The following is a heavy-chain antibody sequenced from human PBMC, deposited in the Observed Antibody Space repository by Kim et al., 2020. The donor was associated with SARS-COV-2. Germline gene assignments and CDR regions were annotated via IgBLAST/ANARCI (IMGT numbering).Heavy chain of an antibody. CDR3: ARDYRHGLDL. CDR1: GYNFTMYG. CDR2: ISTHNGDT. V-gene: IGHV1-18*01. D-gene: IGHD5-18*01. J-gene: IGHJ3*01. Sequence: ASVKVSCKASGYNFTMYGVTWVRQAPGQGPEWMAWISTHNGDTKYEQKFQGRVTLTTDSSTSTAFMDLRSLRSDDTAVYYCARDYRHGLDLWGQGTMVSVSS.